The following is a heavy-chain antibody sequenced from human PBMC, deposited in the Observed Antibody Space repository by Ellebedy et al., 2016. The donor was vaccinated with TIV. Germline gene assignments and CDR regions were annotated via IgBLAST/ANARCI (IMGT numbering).Heavy chain of an antibody. CDR2: IYYSGST. D-gene: IGHD2-8*01. CDR3: ARGMVWPKGSGWFDP. J-gene: IGHJ5*02. CDR1: GGSISSYY. V-gene: IGHV4-59*01. Sequence: SETLSLXXTVSGGSISSYYWSWIRQPPGKGLEWIGYIYYSGSTNYNPSLKSRVTISVDTSKNQFSLKLSSVTAADTAVYYCARGMVWPKGSGWFDPWGQGTLVTVSS.